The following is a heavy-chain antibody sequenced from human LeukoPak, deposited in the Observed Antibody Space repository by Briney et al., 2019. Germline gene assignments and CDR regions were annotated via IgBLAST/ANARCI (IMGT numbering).Heavy chain of an antibody. J-gene: IGHJ5*02. V-gene: IGHV3-43*02. CDR3: AKDPATRDGHGAWFDP. D-gene: IGHD5-24*01. Sequence: GGSLRLSRAASGFTFDDDAMHWVRQAPGKGLEWVSLISGNGGSTFYAASVKGRFTISRDNSKNSLYLQMNSLRTEDTALYYCAKDPATRDGHGAWFDPWGQGTLVTVSS. CDR2: ISGNGGST. CDR1: GFTFDDDA.